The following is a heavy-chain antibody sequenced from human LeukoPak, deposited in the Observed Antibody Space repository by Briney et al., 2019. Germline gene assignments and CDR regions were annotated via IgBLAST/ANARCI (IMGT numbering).Heavy chain of an antibody. CDR2: IYYSGST. V-gene: IGHV4-59*13. Sequence: SETLSLTCTVSGGSISSYYWSWIRQPPGKGLEWIGYIYYSGSTNYNPSLKSRVTISVDTSKNQFSLKLSSVTAADTAVYYCARPTAGDDYWGQGTLVTVSS. J-gene: IGHJ4*02. CDR1: GGSISSYY. D-gene: IGHD3-10*01. CDR3: ARPTAGDDY.